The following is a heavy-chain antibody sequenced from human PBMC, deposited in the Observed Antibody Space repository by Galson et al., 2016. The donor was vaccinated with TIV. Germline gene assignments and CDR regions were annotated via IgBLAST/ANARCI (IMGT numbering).Heavy chain of an antibody. D-gene: IGHD5-18*01. CDR1: GDTFSTYP. CDR3: AKDRNTAMDTYHYYYGMDV. J-gene: IGHJ6*02. V-gene: IGHV1-69*13. Sequence: SVKVSCKASGDTFSTYPFNWVRQAPGQGLEWVGGFIPLFGKANYAQKFQGRVTITADDSTSTLYMEVSSLRSEDTAVYYCAKDRNTAMDTYHYYYGMDVWGQGTTVIVSS. CDR2: FIPLFGKA.